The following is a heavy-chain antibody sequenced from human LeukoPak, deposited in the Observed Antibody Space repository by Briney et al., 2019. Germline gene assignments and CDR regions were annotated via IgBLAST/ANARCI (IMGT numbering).Heavy chain of an antibody. V-gene: IGHV4-34*01. CDR3: ARGRFSVWGSYRPAYFDY. Sequence: SETLSLTCAVYGGSFSGYYWSWIRKPPGKGLEWIGEINHSGSTNYNPSLKSRVTISVDTSKNQFSLKLSSVTAADTAVYYCARGRFSVWGSYRPAYFDYWGQGTLVTVSS. J-gene: IGHJ4*02. D-gene: IGHD3-16*02. CDR1: GGSFSGYY. CDR2: INHSGST.